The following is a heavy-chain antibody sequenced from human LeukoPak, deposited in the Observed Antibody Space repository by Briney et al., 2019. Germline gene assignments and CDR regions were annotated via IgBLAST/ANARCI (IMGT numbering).Heavy chain of an antibody. D-gene: IGHD5-24*01. CDR1: GFTFSRYS. CDR2: ISDSGNTI. J-gene: IGHJ4*02. Sequence: PGGSLRLSCAASGFTFSRYSMTWVRQAPGKGLEWVSYISDSGNTIHYADSVKGRFTISRDNAKNSLFLQMNSLRVEDTSVFYCARDQGGYNYGRGYFDYWGRGTLVTVSS. V-gene: IGHV3-48*01. CDR3: ARDQGGYNYGRGYFDY.